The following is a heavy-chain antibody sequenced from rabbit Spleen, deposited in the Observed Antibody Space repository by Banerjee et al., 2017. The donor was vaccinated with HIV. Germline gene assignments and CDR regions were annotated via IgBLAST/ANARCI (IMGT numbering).Heavy chain of an antibody. D-gene: IGHD1-1*01. CDR3: ARDLTGVIGWNFNL. J-gene: IGHJ4*01. Sequence: QSLEESGGGLVQPEGSLTLTCKASGFSFSSSDYICWVRQAPGKGPEWIACVAAGVSFTSYYATWAKGRFTISKTSSTTVTLQMTSLTAADTATYFCARDLTGVIGWNFNLWARGPWSPS. CDR2: VAAGVSFTS. CDR1: GFSFSSSDY. V-gene: IGHV1S40*01.